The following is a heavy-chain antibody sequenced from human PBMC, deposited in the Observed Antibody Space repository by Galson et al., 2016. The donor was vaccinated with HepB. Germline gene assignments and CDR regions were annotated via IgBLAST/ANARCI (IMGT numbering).Heavy chain of an antibody. Sequence: SLRLSCAASGFTFSSYWMTWARQAPGKGLEWVANINKDANKKYYVDSVEGRFTISRDNAKNSLYLQMNTLGAEDTAVYYCASPSGRFSVHTFDLWGQGTMVTVSS. D-gene: IGHD1-26*01. V-gene: IGHV3-7*01. J-gene: IGHJ3*01. CDR3: ASPSGRFSVHTFDL. CDR1: GFTFSSYW. CDR2: INKDANKK.